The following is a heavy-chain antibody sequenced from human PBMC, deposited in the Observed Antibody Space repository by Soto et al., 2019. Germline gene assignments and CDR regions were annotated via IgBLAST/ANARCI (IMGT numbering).Heavy chain of an antibody. D-gene: IGHD1-1*01. J-gene: IGHJ4*02. Sequence: EVQLLESGGDLVQPGGSPRLSCAVTGFIFSDYSMSWVRQAPGKGLEWVSGISGVGGSTYYADSVKGRFTISRDNSKNTLYRQMKSLRAEDTALYYCAKSFVDHWDEYYFHYWGQGTLVTVSS. CDR2: ISGVGGST. CDR3: AKSFVDHWDEYYFHY. CDR1: GFIFSDYS. V-gene: IGHV3-23*01.